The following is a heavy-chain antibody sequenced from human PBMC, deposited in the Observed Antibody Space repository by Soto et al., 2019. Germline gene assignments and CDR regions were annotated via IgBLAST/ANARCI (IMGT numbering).Heavy chain of an antibody. V-gene: IGHV1-8*01. Sequence: QVQLVQSGAEVKKPGASVKVSCKASGYTFTSYDINWVRQATGQGLEWMGWMNPNSGNTGYAQKIQGGGTMTRNTSISTAYMGLSSMRPGDTAVYYCARSYFDLVVVPAADPDYYYYYMDVCRKGTTLTVSS. CDR1: GYTFTSYD. CDR2: MNPNSGNT. CDR3: ARSYFDLVVVPAADPDYYYYYMDV. J-gene: IGHJ6*03. D-gene: IGHD2-2*01.